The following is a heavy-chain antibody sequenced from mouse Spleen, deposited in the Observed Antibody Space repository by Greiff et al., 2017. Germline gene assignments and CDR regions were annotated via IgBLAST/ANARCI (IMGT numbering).Heavy chain of an antibody. Sequence: EVQLQQSGAELVRPGASVKLSCTASGFNIKDYYMHWVKQRPEQGLEWIGRIDPEDGDTEYAPKFQGKATMTADTSSNTAYLQLSSLTSEDTAVYYCTTPYGNYEGYFDYWGQGTTLTVSS. D-gene: IGHD2-10*02. J-gene: IGHJ2*01. CDR2: IDPEDGDT. CDR1: GFNIKDYY. CDR3: TTPYGNYEGYFDY. V-gene: IGHV14-1*01.